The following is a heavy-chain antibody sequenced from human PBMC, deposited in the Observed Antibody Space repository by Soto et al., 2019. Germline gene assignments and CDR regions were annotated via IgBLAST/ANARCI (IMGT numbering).Heavy chain of an antibody. D-gene: IGHD1-26*01. J-gene: IGHJ4*02. CDR3: ARRGSGSYYDY. CDR2: ISGSGGST. Sequence: GGSLTLSCAASVFTFSSYAMTWVRQAPGKGLEWVSAISGSGGSTYYADSVKGRFTISRDNSKNTLYLQMNSLRAEDTAVYYCARRGSGSYYDYWGQGTLVTVSS. CDR1: VFTFSSYA. V-gene: IGHV3-23*01.